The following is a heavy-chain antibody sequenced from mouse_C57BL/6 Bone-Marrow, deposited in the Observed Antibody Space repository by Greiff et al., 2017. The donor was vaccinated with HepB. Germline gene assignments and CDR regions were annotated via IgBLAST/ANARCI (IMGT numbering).Heavy chain of an antibody. D-gene: IGHD2-13*01. CDR2: IDPENGDT. Sequence: VQLQQSGAELVRPGASVKLSCTASGFNIKDDYMHWVKQRPEPGLEWIGWIDPENGDTEYASKFQGKATITADTSSNTAYLQLSSLTSEDTAVYYCTTVCGDGDWFAYWGQGTLVTVSA. CDR3: TTVCGDGDWFAY. J-gene: IGHJ3*01. V-gene: IGHV14-4*01. CDR1: GFNIKDDY.